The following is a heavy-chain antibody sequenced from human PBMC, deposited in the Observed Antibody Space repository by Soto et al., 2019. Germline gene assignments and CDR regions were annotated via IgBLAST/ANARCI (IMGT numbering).Heavy chain of an antibody. J-gene: IGHJ4*02. D-gene: IGHD2-15*01. CDR3: AARMTMVG. V-gene: IGHV5-10-1*01. CDR1: DSTFTNYW. Sequence: GESLKISCQASDSTFTNYWINCVRQVPGKGLEWMGRSDPDDSQTNYSPSFRGHVTISAYKSVNTAYLQWDSLKASDTAIYFCAARMTMVGWGQGTMVTVSS. CDR2: SDPDDSQT.